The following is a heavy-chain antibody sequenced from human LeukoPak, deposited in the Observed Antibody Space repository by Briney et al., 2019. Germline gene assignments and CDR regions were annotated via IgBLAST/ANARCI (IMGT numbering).Heavy chain of an antibody. CDR3: AKARPQYSGYDF. Sequence: GGSLRLSCAASGFTFSSYWMHWVRQAPGKGLVWVARINTNGSPTQYADSVKGRFTISRDNAKTTLYLQMNSLRAEDTAVYYCAKARPQYSGYDFWGQGTLVTVSS. CDR1: GFTFSSYW. V-gene: IGHV3-74*01. J-gene: IGHJ4*02. CDR2: INTNGSPT. D-gene: IGHD5-12*01.